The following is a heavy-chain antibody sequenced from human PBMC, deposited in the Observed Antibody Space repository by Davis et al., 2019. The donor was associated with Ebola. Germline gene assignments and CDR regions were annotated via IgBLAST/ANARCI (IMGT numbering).Heavy chain of an antibody. J-gene: IGHJ6*02. CDR1: GFTFSSYW. D-gene: IGHD6-19*01. CDR2: IKQDGSEK. CDR3: ARDVLGLYGMDL. Sequence: GGSLRLSCAASGFTFSSYWMHWVRQAPGKGLEWVANIKQDGSEKNYVDSVRGRFIISRDNAKNSLYLQMNSLRAEDTAVYYCARDVLGLYGMDLWGQGTTVTVSS. V-gene: IGHV3-7*03.